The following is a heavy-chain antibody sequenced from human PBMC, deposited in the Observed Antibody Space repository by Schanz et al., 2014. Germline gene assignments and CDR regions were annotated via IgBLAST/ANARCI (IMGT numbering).Heavy chain of an antibody. D-gene: IGHD6-13*01. Sequence: QVQLVQSGAEVKKPGASVKVSCKASGYTFTSYGIIWVRQAPGQGLEWMGWISPYNGNTNYAQKLQGRVTMTPDTSTSTAFMELRSLRSDYTAVYYCAGDNLVSSSWYNFDGREVWGQGTTVTVSS. CDR3: AGDNLVSSSWYNFDGREV. V-gene: IGHV1-18*01. CDR1: GYTFTSYG. CDR2: ISPYNGNT. J-gene: IGHJ6*02.